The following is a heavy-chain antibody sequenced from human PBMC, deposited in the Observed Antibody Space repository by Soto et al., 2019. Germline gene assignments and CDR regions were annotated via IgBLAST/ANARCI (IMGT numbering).Heavy chain of an antibody. Sequence: GGSLRLSCAASGFTFSNYGMKWVRQAPGKGLEWVSGIDGIGSSTYYADSVKGRFTISRDNSKNTLFLQMNSLRAEDTASYYCAGGLDYWGQGTLVTVSS. D-gene: IGHD2-15*01. J-gene: IGHJ4*02. CDR2: IDGIGSST. V-gene: IGHV3-23*01. CDR1: GFTFSNYG. CDR3: AGGLDY.